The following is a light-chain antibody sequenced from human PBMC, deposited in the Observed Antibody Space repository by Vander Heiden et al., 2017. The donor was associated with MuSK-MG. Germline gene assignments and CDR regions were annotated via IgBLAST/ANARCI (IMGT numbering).Light chain of an antibody. J-gene: IGKJ1*01. CDR1: QSVSSN. CDR2: GAS. Sequence: EIVMTQSPATLSVSPGERATLSGRASQSVSSNLAWYQQKPGQAPRLLIYGASTRATGIPARFSGSGSGTEFTLSISSLQSEDFAVYYCQQYNNWLWTFGQGTKVEIK. CDR3: QQYNNWLWT. V-gene: IGKV3-15*01.